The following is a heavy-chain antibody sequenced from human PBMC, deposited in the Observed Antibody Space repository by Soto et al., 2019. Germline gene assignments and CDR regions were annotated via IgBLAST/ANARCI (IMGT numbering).Heavy chain of an antibody. V-gene: IGHV3-64D*06. D-gene: IGHD3-9*01. J-gene: IGHJ4*02. CDR1: GFTFSSYA. CDR3: VKALRYFDWLADFDY. CDR2: ISSNGGST. Sequence: EVQLVESGGGLVQPGGSLRLSCSASGFTFSSYAMHWVRQAPGKGLEYVSAISSNGGSTYYADSVKGRFTISRDNSKNTLYLQMSSLRAEDTAVYYCVKALRYFDWLADFDYWGQGTLVTVSS.